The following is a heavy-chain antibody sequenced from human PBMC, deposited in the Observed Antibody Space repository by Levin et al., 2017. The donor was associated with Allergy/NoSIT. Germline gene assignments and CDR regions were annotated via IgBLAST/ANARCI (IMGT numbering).Heavy chain of an antibody. CDR1: GGSISSSGYY. D-gene: IGHD6-19*01. CDR2: IYYSGST. V-gene: IGHV4-39*01. CDR3: ARQSGLAVTGT. Sequence: SETLSLTCTVSGGSISSSGYYWGWIRQPPGKGLEYIGSIYYSGSTYYNPSLKSRVTISVDTSKNQFSLKLSSVTAADTAVYYCARQSGLAVTGTWGHGTLVTVSS. J-gene: IGHJ4*01.